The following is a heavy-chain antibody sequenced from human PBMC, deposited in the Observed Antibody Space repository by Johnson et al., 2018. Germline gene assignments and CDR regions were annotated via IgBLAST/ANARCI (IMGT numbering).Heavy chain of an antibody. D-gene: IGHD1-26*01. Sequence: VQLQESGGDVVQPGRSLRVSCAASRFSFRNYGMHWVRQAPGEGLEWVAVISYNGSNKKYADSVKGRFTISRDNAKNSLYLQMNSLRAEDTAVYYCARVQGSYSYYYYGMDVWGQGTTVTVSS. CDR3: ARVQGSYSYYYYGMDV. CDR1: RFSFRNYG. CDR2: ISYNGSNK. J-gene: IGHJ6*02. V-gene: IGHV3-30*03.